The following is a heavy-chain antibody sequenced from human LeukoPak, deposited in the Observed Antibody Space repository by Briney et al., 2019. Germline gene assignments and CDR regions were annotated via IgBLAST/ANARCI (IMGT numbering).Heavy chain of an antibody. V-gene: IGHV3-49*04. Sequence: GGSLRLSCTGSGFTFGDSGINWVRQAPGKGLEWAGFIRSRNYGGKIEYAASVRGRFTISRDDSESIAYLQMNNLKSEDSAVYYCSRAPNYDFWLDCWGQGTLITVSS. CDR1: GFTFGDSG. J-gene: IGHJ4*02. CDR3: SRAPNYDFWLDC. CDR2: IRSRNYGGKI. D-gene: IGHD3-3*01.